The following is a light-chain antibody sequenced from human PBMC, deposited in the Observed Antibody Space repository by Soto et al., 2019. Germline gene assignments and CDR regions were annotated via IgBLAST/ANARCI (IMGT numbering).Light chain of an antibody. CDR2: LNSDGSH. Sequence: QPVLTQSPSASASLGASIKLTCTLRSGHSSYSIAWHQQQPEKGPRHLMKLNSDGSHNKGDGISDRFSGSSSGAERYLTISRLQSEDGADYYCQTWGTGFWVFGGGTKLTVL. CDR3: QTWGTGFWV. V-gene: IGLV4-69*01. CDR1: SGHSSYS. J-gene: IGLJ3*02.